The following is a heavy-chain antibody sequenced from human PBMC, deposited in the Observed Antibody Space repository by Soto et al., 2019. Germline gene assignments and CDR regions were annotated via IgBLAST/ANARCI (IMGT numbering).Heavy chain of an antibody. CDR2: IYYSGGT. J-gene: IGHJ4*02. CDR1: GGSISSYY. CDR3: ARHQADFWSGYYFDY. D-gene: IGHD3-3*01. Sequence: SETLSLTCTVSGGSISSYYWSWIRQPPGKGLEWIGYIYYSGGTNHNPSLKSRFTISVDTSKNQFSLKLSSVTAADTVVYYCARHQADFWSGYYFDYWGQGTLVTVSS. V-gene: IGHV4-59*08.